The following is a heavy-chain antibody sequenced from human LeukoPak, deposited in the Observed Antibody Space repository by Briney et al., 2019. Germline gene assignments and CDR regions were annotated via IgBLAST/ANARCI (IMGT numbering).Heavy chain of an antibody. D-gene: IGHD1-14*01. J-gene: IGHJ5*02. CDR1: GYTFTGYY. Sequence: ASVQVSCKASGYTFTGYYMHWVRQAPGQGLEWMGWINPNSGGTNYAQKFHGRVTMTRDTSIRTAYMELSRLRSDEPAVYYFARERHSGPTGENWFDPWRQARLVSVPS. V-gene: IGHV1-2*02. CDR3: ARERHSGPTGENWFDP. CDR2: INPNSGGT.